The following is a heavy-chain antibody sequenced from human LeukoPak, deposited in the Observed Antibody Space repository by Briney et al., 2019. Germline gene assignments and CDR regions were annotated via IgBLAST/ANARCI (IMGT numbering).Heavy chain of an antibody. CDR3: AEGITGGW. D-gene: IGHD1-14*01. V-gene: IGHV3-7*01. J-gene: IGHJ4*02. CDR2: IKQDGSEK. Sequence: GGSLRLSCAASGFTFSNYWLTWFRQAPGKGLEWVANIKQDGSEKYYVDSVKGRFTISRDNAKNSLYLQMNSLRAEDTAVYYCAEGITGGWWGQGTLVTVSS. CDR1: GFTFSNYW.